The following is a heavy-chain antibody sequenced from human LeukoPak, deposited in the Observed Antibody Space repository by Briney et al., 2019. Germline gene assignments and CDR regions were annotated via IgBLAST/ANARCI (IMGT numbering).Heavy chain of an antibody. J-gene: IGHJ5*02. Sequence: GESLKISCKGSGYSFTSYWIGWVRQMPGKGLEWMGIIYPGDSDTRYSPSFQGQVTISADKSISTAYLQWSSLKASDTAMYYCARLHALGYCSSTSCYASVYWFDPWGQGTLVTVSS. D-gene: IGHD2-2*01. V-gene: IGHV5-51*01. CDR3: ARLHALGYCSSTSCYASVYWFDP. CDR2: IYPGDSDT. CDR1: GYSFTSYW.